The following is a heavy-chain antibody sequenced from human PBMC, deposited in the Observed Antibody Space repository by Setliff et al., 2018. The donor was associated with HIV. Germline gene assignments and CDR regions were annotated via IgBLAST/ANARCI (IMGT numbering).Heavy chain of an antibody. V-gene: IGHV1-2*02. CDR3: ARVNALIRAPFDY. J-gene: IGHJ4*02. Sequence: ASVKVSCKASGYTFTGYYIHWVRQAPGQGLEWMGWINPNSDDTIYAQTFQGRVTMTRDTSTSTAYMELSRLRSDDTAVYYCARVNALIRAPFDYWGQGALVTVSS. CDR2: INPNSDDT. CDR1: GYTFTGYY.